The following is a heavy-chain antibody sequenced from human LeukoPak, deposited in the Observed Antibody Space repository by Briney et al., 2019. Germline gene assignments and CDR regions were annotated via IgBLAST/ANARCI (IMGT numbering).Heavy chain of an antibody. CDR2: IYTSGST. D-gene: IGHD2-2*01. CDR1: GGSISSYY. J-gene: IGHJ6*03. V-gene: IGHV4-4*07. CDR3: ARDLEGCSSTSCYYYYYYMDV. Sequence: SETLSLTCTVSGGSISSYYWSWIRQPAGKGLEWIGRIYTSGSTNYNPSLKSRVTMSVDTSKNQFSLKLSSVTAADTAVYYCARDLEGCSSTSCYYYYYYMDVWGKGTTVTVPS.